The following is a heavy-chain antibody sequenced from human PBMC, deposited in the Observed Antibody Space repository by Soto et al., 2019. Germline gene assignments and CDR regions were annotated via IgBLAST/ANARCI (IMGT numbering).Heavy chain of an antibody. J-gene: IGHJ4*02. D-gene: IGHD6-13*01. CDR1: GYSFTGYY. CDR2: VKPSTGGT. CDR3: ARDLYGSGWYYFDF. Sequence: QVQLVQSGAEVKKPGASVKVSCKASGYSFTGYYVHWVRQAPGQGLEWMGWVKPSTGGTDYAQKFHGRITMTRDTSSSTAYMEVSSLRTDDTAVYYCARDLYGSGWYYFDFWGQGTLVTVSS. V-gene: IGHV1-2*02.